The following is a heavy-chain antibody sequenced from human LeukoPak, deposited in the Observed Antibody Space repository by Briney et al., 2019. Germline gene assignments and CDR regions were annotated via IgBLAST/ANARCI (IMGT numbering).Heavy chain of an antibody. V-gene: IGHV3-66*01. Sequence: QPGGSLRLSCAASGFTVSSNYMSWVRQAPGKGLEWVSVIYSGGSTYYADSVRGRFTISRDNSKNTLYLQMNSLRAEDTAVYYCARDQSKQQLLGFDPWGQGTLVTVSS. D-gene: IGHD6-13*01. J-gene: IGHJ5*02. CDR1: GFTVSSNY. CDR2: IYSGGST. CDR3: ARDQSKQQLLGFDP.